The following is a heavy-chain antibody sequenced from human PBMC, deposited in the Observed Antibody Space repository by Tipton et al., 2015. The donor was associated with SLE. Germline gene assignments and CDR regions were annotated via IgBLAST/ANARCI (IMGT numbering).Heavy chain of an antibody. Sequence: TLSLTCTISGGSMNEYYWNWIRQPAGKGLEWIGRIFTSGSTNYNPALISRVSMSVDISKNQFFLTLRSVTAADTAVYFCARGDVDWRQGTLVTVSS. CDR2: IFTSGST. D-gene: IGHD5-24*01. V-gene: IGHV4-4*07. CDR1: GGSMNEYY. J-gene: IGHJ4*02. CDR3: ARGDVD.